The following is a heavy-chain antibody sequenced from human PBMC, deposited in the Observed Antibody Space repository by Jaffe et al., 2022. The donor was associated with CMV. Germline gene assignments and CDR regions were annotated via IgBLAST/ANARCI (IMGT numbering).Heavy chain of an antibody. CDR2: INAGNGNT. D-gene: IGHD2-15*01. V-gene: IGHV1-3*01. CDR3: AREARGKVGDWFDP. CDR1: GYTFTSYA. Sequence: QVQLVQSGAEVKKPGASVKVSCKASGYTFTSYAMHWVRQAPGQRLEWMGWINAGNGNTKYSQKFQGRVTITRDTSASTAYMELSSLRSEDTAVYYCAREARGKVGDWFDPWGQGTLVTVSS. J-gene: IGHJ5*02.